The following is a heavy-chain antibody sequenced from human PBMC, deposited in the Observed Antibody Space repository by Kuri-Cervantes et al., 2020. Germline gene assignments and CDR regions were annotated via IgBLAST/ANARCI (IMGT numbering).Heavy chain of an antibody. CDR1: GYTLTELS. CDR3: TTDRGYSSGWYYFDY. V-gene: IGHV1-24*01. Sequence: ASVKVSCKVSGYTLTELSMHWVRQAPGKGLEWMGGFDPEDGETIYAQKFQGRVTMTEDTSTDTAYMELSSLRSEDTAVYYCTTDRGYSSGWYYFDYWGQGTLVTVSS. J-gene: IGHJ4*02. D-gene: IGHD6-19*01. CDR2: FDPEDGET.